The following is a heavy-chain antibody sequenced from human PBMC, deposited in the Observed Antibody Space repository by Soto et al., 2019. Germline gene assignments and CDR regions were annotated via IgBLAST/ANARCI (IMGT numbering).Heavy chain of an antibody. CDR2: FSADNVHT. V-gene: IGHV1-18*01. CDR3: ARVGYCSGYSCHYMDV. CDR1: GYTFTSYG. D-gene: IGHD2-2*01. J-gene: IGHJ6*03. Sequence: QVQLVQSGGEVKAPGASVKVSCKASGYTFTSYGFNWVRQAPGQGREWMGWFSADNVHTNYAQKFQGRVTMTTDTFTSTAYVELRSLRSDDTAVYYCARVGYCSGYSCHYMDVWGRGTTVTVSS.